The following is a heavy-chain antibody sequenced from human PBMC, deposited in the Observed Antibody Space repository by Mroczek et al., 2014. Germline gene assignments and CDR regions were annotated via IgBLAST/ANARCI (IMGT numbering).Heavy chain of an antibody. CDR2: IIPIFGTA. D-gene: IGHD6-13*01. Sequence: VQLVETGAEVKKPGSSVKVSCKASGGTFSSYAISWVRQAPGQGLEWMGGIIPIFGTANYAQKFQGRVTITADESTSTAYMGLSSLRSEDTAVYYCARSGYIVGIAAAGTLERWFDPWGQGNPGHRLL. CDR1: GGTFSSYA. CDR3: ARSGYIVGIAAAGTLERWFDP. J-gene: IGHJ5*02. V-gene: IGHV1-69*01.